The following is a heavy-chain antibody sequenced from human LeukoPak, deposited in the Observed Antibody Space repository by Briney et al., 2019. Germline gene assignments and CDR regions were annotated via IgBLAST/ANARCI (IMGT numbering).Heavy chain of an antibody. D-gene: IGHD3-10*01. Sequence: GGSLRLSCAASGFSFSSYSMHWVRQAPGKGLEWVAELLYDGSHEFYADVVKGRFTISRDNSKNTLYLQINSLRAEDTAVYYCAKNYGSGSSVKYYYYMDVWGKGTTVTVSS. V-gene: IGHV3-30*18. CDR3: AKNYGSGSSVKYYYYMDV. J-gene: IGHJ6*03. CDR1: GFSFSSYS. CDR2: LLYDGSHE.